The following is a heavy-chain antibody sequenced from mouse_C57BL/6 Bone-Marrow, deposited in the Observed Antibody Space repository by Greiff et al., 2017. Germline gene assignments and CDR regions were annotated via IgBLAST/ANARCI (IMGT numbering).Heavy chain of an antibody. V-gene: IGHV10-3*01. CDR1: GFTFNTYA. D-gene: IGHD4-1*01. Sequence: EVMLVESGGGLVQPKGSLKLSCAASGFTFNTYAMHWVRQAPGKGLEWVARIRSKSSNYATYYADSVKDRFTISRDESQSMLYLQMNNLKTEDTAMYYCVRGSNPGGYCDYWGQGTTLTVSS. J-gene: IGHJ2*01. CDR3: VRGSNPGGYCDY. CDR2: IRSKSSNYAT.